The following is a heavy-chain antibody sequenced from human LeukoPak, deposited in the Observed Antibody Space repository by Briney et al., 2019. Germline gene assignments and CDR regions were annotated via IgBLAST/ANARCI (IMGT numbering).Heavy chain of an antibody. V-gene: IGHV1-69*06. Sequence: ASVKVPCKAFGGTFSSYAISWVRQAPGQGLEWMGGIIPILGTANYAQKLQDRVTITADKSTSTAYMELSSPRSEDTAMYYCAKTPRIAVAVSPSFDYWGQGTLVTVPS. CDR2: IIPILGTA. D-gene: IGHD6-19*01. CDR3: AKTPRIAVAVSPSFDY. J-gene: IGHJ4*02. CDR1: GGTFSSYA.